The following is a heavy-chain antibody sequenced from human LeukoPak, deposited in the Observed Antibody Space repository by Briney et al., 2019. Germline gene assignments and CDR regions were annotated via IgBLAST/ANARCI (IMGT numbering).Heavy chain of an antibody. D-gene: IGHD6-19*01. V-gene: IGHV5-51*01. J-gene: IGHJ4*02. CDR3: ARGDNSGWYFFDY. CDR2: IYPGDSDT. Sequence: GESLKISCKDSGYSFTDHWIGWVRQMPRKGLEWMGIIYPGDSDTKYSPSFQGQVTISADKSISTAYLQWSTLQAPDTAMYYCARGDNSGWYFFDYWGQGTLVTVSS. CDR1: GYSFTDHW.